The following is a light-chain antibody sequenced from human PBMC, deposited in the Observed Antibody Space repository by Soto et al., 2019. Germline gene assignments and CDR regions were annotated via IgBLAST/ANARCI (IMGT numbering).Light chain of an antibody. CDR1: SSDVGAYNY. CDR2: EVT. CDR3: SSYAGSNNLP. V-gene: IGLV2-8*01. J-gene: IGLJ3*02. Sequence: QSALTQPSSASGSPGQSVTISCTGSSSDVGAYNYVSWYQQHPGKVPKLLIYEVTKRPSGVPDRFSGSKSGNTASLTVSGLQAEDEADYYRSSYAGSNNLPFGGGTKLTVL.